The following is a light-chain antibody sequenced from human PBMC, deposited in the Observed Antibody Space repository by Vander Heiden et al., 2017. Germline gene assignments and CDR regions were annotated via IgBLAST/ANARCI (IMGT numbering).Light chain of an antibody. Sequence: QSALTQPASVSGSPGQSIPISCTGSSSDVGGYNYVSWYQQHPGKAPKLMIFDVSNRPSGVSNRFSGSKSGNTASLTISGLQTEDEADYYCSSYTGSITWVFGGGTKVTVL. CDR3: SSYTGSITWV. V-gene: IGLV2-14*03. CDR1: SSDVGGYNY. CDR2: DVS. J-gene: IGLJ3*02.